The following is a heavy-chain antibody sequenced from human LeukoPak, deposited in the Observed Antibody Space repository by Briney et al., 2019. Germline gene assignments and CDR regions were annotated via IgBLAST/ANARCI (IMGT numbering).Heavy chain of an antibody. CDR2: INWNGGST. D-gene: IGHD3-22*01. V-gene: IGHV3-20*04. CDR3: ARDYDSSGYSDAFDI. Sequence: PGGSLRLSCAASGFTFDDYGMSWVRQAPGKRLEWVSGINWNGGSTGYADSVKGRFTISRDNAKNSLYLQMNSLRAEDTALYYCARDYDSSGYSDAFDIWGQGTMVTVSS. J-gene: IGHJ3*02. CDR1: GFTFDDYG.